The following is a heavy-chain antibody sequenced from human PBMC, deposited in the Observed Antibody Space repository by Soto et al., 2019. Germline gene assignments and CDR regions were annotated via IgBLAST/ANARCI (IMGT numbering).Heavy chain of an antibody. D-gene: IGHD3-16*01. Sequence: EVQLLESGGGLVQPGGPLRLSCVASGFTFNNYGMTWVPQAPGKGLEWVSGTPVSGGKTYYADSVRGRFTISRDNSKSTLLLQMNSLRAEDTAVYYCGKGGTGDVGDHWGQGTLVTVSS. CDR1: GFTFNNYG. J-gene: IGHJ4*02. CDR2: TPVSGGKT. V-gene: IGHV3-23*01. CDR3: GKGGTGDVGDH.